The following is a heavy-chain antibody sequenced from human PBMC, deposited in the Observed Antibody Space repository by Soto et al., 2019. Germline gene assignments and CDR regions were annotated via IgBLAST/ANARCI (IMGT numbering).Heavy chain of an antibody. Sequence: EVQLVESGGGLVQPGGSLRLSCVASGFTVTEIYMNWVRQAPGKGLEWVSVIYNEFTDYADSVRGRFSIYTDSSKNALYLKMNSLRAEDSAVYYCVREPRYCSGGSCSIMGDAFDIWGQGTMVTVSS. V-gene: IGHV3-66*01. CDR1: GFTVTEIY. CDR2: IYNEFT. J-gene: IGHJ3*02. D-gene: IGHD2-15*01. CDR3: VREPRYCSGGSCSIMGDAFDI.